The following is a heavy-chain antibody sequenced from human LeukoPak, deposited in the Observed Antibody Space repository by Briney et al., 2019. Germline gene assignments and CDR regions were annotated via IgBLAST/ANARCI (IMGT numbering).Heavy chain of an antibody. J-gene: IGHJ4*02. V-gene: IGHV3-15*01. CDR3: TTPRGYYDSSGYYYFDY. D-gene: IGHD3-22*01. CDR2: IKSKTDGGTT. CDR1: GFTFSNAW. Sequence: GSLRLSCAASGFTFSNAWMSWVRPAPGRGLEWVGRIKSKTDGGTTDYAAPVKGRFTISRDDSKNTLYLQMNSLKTEDTAVYYCTTPRGYYDSSGYYYFDYWGQGTLVTVSS.